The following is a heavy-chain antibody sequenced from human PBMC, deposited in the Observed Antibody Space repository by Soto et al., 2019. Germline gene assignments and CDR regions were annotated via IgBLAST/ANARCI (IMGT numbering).Heavy chain of an antibody. J-gene: IGHJ4*02. Sequence: GEALKISCKGSGYGFTSYCIGLGRQIPGEGLEWLGITYPGDSDTRYNPSFQGQVTISADKSISTTYLQWSSLKASDNAAYYCATKHRIVGPWDCIDYWGQGTQVTVSS. V-gene: IGHV5-51*01. D-gene: IGHD2-21*02. CDR3: ATKHRIVGPWDCIDY. CDR2: TYPGDSDT. CDR1: GYGFTSYC.